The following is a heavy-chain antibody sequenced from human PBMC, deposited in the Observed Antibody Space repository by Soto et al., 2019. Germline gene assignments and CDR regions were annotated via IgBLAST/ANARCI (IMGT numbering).Heavy chain of an antibody. Sequence: GGSLRLSCAASGFTFSSYDMHWVRQATGKGLEWVSAIGTAGDTYYPGSVKGRFTISRENAKNSLYLRMNSLRAGDTAVYYCARALSLGYCSGGSCYPALVGMDVWGQGTTVTVSS. V-gene: IGHV3-13*01. D-gene: IGHD2-15*01. J-gene: IGHJ6*02. CDR1: GFTFSSYD. CDR3: ARALSLGYCSGGSCYPALVGMDV. CDR2: IGTAGDT.